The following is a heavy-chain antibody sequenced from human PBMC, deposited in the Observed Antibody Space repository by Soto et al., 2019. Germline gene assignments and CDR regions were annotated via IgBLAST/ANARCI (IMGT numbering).Heavy chain of an antibody. CDR3: ATSSGALAASFPYYFDY. CDR1: GFRFNDYY. V-gene: IGHV3-11*01. J-gene: IGHJ4*02. Sequence: QVQLVESGGGLVKPGGSLRLSCAAAGFRFNDYYMTWIRQAPGKGLEWVSYISSGSSTIYYAHSVKGRFTISRDNAKNSLYLQMNSLRAEDTAVYYCATSSGALAASFPYYFDYRGQGTLVTVSS. CDR2: ISSGSSTI. D-gene: IGHD6-25*01.